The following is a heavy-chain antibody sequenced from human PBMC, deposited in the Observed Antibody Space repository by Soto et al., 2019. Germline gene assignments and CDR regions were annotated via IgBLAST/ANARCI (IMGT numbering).Heavy chain of an antibody. J-gene: IGHJ6*02. CDR2: IYYSGST. D-gene: IGHD6-19*01. CDR1: GVSISSGGYY. V-gene: IGHV4-31*03. Sequence: QVQLQESGPGLVKPSQTLSLTCTVSGVSISSGGYYWSWIRQHPGKGLEWIGYIYYSGSTYYTPSLKTRITITVDTSKNQVSLKLSSVTAADTAVYYCARDHHSSGWEPWCYYYYYGMDVWGQGTTDTVSS. CDR3: ARDHHSSGWEPWCYYYYYGMDV.